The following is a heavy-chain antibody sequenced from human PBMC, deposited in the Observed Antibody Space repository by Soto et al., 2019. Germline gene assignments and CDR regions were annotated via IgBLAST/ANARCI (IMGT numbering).Heavy chain of an antibody. V-gene: IGHV1-24*01. D-gene: IGHD6-13*01. Sequence: GASVKVSCKVSGYTLTELSMHWVRQAPGKGLEWMGGFDPEDGETIYAQKFQGRVTMTEDTSTDTAYMELSRLRSEDTAVYYCATGVYSRGAFDIWGQGTMVTVSS. CDR3: ATGVYSRGAFDI. CDR2: FDPEDGET. CDR1: GYTLTELS. J-gene: IGHJ3*02.